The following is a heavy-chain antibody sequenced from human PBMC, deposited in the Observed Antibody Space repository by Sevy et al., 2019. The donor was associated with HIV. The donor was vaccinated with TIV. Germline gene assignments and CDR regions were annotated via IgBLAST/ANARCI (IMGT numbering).Heavy chain of an antibody. CDR3: ARSYSSGWTGWFDP. V-gene: IGHV3-66*01. CDR1: GFTVSSNY. J-gene: IGHJ5*02. D-gene: IGHD6-19*01. Sequence: GGSLRLSCAASGFTVSSNYMSWVRQAPGKGLEWVSVIYSGGSTYYADSVKGRFTISRDNSKNTLYLQMNSLRDEDTAVYYCARSYSSGWTGWFDPWGQGTLVTVSS. CDR2: IYSGGST.